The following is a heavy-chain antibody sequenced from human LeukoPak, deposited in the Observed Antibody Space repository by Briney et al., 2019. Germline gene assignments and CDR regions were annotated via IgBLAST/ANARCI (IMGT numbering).Heavy chain of an antibody. Sequence: GGSLQLSCVASGFTFSGSTIHWVRQAPGKGLEWVGRISSKTNNYVTAFAASVKGRFTISRDDSKNTAYLQMNSLKTEDTAVYYSTRLGEYSSPSGDYWGQGTLVTVSS. V-gene: IGHV3-73*01. CDR1: GFTFSGST. CDR2: ISSKTNNYVT. J-gene: IGHJ4*02. CDR3: TRLGEYSSPSGDY. D-gene: IGHD6-6*01.